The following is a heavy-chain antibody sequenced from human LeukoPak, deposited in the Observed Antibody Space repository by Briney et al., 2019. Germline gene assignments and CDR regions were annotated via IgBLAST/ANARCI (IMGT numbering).Heavy chain of an antibody. V-gene: IGHV1-18*01. J-gene: IGHJ5*02. D-gene: IGHD3-3*01. CDR1: GYTFTSYG. CDR2: ISAYNGNT. CDR3: TKGVWSGYSALKS. Sequence: AASVKVSCKASGYTFTSYGISWVRQAPGQGLEWMGWISAYNGNTNYTQKLQGRVTMTTDTSTSTAYMELRSLRSDDTAVYYCTKGVWSGYSALKSWGQGTLVTVSS.